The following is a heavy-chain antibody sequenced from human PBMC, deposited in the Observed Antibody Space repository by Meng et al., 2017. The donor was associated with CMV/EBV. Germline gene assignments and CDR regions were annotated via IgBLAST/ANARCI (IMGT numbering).Heavy chain of an antibody. J-gene: IGHJ4*02. D-gene: IGHD1-20*01. V-gene: IGHV3-7*01. Sequence: GESLKISCAASGFTFSSYEMNWVRQAPGKGLEWVANIKQDGSEKYYVDSVKGRFTISRDNAKNSLYLQMNSLRAEDTAVYYCARLLYNWNDAGVDYWGQGTLVTVSS. CDR3: ARLLYNWNDAGVDY. CDR2: IKQDGSEK. CDR1: GFTFSSYE.